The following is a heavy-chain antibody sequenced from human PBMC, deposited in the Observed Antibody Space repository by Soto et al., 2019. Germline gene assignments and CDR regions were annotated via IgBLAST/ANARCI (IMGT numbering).Heavy chain of an antibody. Sequence: EVQLVQSGAEVKKPGESLKISCQGFGYSFTTNWIAWVRQMPGKGLEWMGIIYPADSDTRYSPSFQGQVTISADKSINTAYLQWSSLKTSDTAMYYCARPNFYAPGQWGQGTLVTVSS. V-gene: IGHV5-51*03. D-gene: IGHD1-1*01. CDR1: GYSFTTNW. CDR3: ARPNFYAPGQ. J-gene: IGHJ4*02. CDR2: IYPADSDT.